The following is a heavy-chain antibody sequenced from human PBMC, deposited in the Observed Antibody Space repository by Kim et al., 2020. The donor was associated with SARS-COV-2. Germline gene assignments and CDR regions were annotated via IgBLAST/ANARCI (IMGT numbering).Heavy chain of an antibody. J-gene: IGHJ4*02. Sequence: STYYNPSLKSRVTISVDTSKNQFSLKRSSVTAADTAVYYCARQSGYQFDYWGQGTLVTVSS. V-gene: IGHV4-39*01. CDR2: ST. CDR3: ARQSGYQFDY. D-gene: IGHD5-12*01.